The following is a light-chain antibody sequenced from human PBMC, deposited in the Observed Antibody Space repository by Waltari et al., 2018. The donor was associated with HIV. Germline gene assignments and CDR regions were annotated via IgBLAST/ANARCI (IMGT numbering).Light chain of an antibody. CDR2: WAS. Sequence: DIVMTQSPDSLVVSLGERATIHCKSSQSVLYSSNNKNYLAWYQQKPGQPPKLLIYWASTRESGVPDRFSGSGSGTDFTLTISSLQAEDVAVYYCQQYYSTPTFGPGTKVDIK. CDR1: QSVLYSSNNKNY. V-gene: IGKV4-1*01. CDR3: QQYYSTPT. J-gene: IGKJ3*01.